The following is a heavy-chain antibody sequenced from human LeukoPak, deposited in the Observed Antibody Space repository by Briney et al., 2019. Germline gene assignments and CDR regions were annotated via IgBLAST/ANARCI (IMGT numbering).Heavy chain of an antibody. Sequence: GGSLRLSCAASGFTFSSYAMHWVRQAPGKGLEWVTIISYDGTNKYYADSVKGRFTISRDNSKNTLFLQMNSLRAEDTAVYYCARGRSSSWDPWGQGTLVTVSS. J-gene: IGHJ5*02. V-gene: IGHV3-30*04. D-gene: IGHD6-13*01. CDR3: ARGRSSSWDP. CDR1: GFTFSSYA. CDR2: ISYDGTNK.